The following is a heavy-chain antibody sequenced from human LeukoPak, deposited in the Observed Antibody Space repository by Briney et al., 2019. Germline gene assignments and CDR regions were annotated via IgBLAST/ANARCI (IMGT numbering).Heavy chain of an antibody. CDR2: INPNSGGT. J-gene: IGHJ4*02. D-gene: IGHD5-18*01. V-gene: IGHV1-2*06. Sequence: ASVKVSCKASGYTFTGYYMHWVRQAPGQGLEWMGRINPNSGGTNYAQKFQGRVTMTRDTSISTAYMELSSLRSEDTAVYYCAGGRTAMVFDYWGQGTLVTVSS. CDR3: AGGRTAMVFDY. CDR1: GYTFTGYY.